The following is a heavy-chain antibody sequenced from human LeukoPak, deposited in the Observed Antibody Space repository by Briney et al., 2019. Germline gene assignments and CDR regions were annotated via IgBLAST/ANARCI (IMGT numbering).Heavy chain of an antibody. Sequence: GGSLRLSCAASGFTFGSCAMNWVRQAPGKGLHWVSTISGSGSNTYYADSVKGRFTISRDNAKNSLYLQMNSLRAEDTAVYYCARAFPPLRTSAAGDFWGQGTLVTVSS. V-gene: IGHV3-23*01. CDR3: ARAFPPLRTSAAGDF. D-gene: IGHD6-25*01. J-gene: IGHJ4*02. CDR2: ISGSGSNT. CDR1: GFTFGSCA.